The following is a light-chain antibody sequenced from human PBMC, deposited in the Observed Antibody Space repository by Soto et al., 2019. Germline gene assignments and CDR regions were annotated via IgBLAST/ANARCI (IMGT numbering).Light chain of an antibody. CDR1: QAISND. CDR3: HKYDSALVT. Sequence: DIQMTQSPSSLSASVGDRVTITCRASQAISNDLAWYQQKPGKVPKLLIYAASTLQSAVPFRFSGSGSGTDFTLTISSLRPEDVATYYCHKYDSALVTFGPGTKVDIK. CDR2: AAS. J-gene: IGKJ3*01. V-gene: IGKV1-27*01.